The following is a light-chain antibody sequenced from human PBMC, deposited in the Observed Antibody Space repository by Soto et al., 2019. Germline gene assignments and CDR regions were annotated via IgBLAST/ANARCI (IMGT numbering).Light chain of an antibody. Sequence: QSALTQPPSASGSPGQSVATSCTGTSSDIGGYKFVSWYQQHPGKAPKLMIYDVTKRPSGVPDRFSGSKSGNTATLIVSGLQAEDEADYYCSSHGGSNNPYVFGPGTKLTVL. CDR1: SSDIGGYKF. V-gene: IGLV2-8*01. CDR3: SSHGGSNNPYV. CDR2: DVT. J-gene: IGLJ1*01.